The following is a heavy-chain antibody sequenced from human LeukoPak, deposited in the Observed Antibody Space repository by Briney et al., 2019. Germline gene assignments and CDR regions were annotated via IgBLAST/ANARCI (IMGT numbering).Heavy chain of an antibody. CDR1: GFTFSDYY. CDR2: ISSSGSTI. D-gene: IGHD6-6*01. J-gene: IGHJ4*02. Sequence: GGSLRLSCAASGFTFSDYYMSWIRQAPGKGLEWVSYISSSGSTIYYADSVKGRFTISRDNAKNSLYLQMNSLRAEDTAVYYCARGFFSSSSSSYFDYWGQGTLVTVSS. CDR3: ARGFFSSSSSSYFDY. V-gene: IGHV3-11*01.